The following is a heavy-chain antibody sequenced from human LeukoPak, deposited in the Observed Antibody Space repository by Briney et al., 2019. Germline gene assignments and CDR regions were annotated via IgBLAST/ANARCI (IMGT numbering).Heavy chain of an antibody. V-gene: IGHV3-21*01. Sequence: GGSLRLSCAASGFTFSSYSMNWVRQAPGKGLEWVSCISSRSSYIYYADSVKGRFTISRDNAKNSLYLQMNSLRAEDTAVYYCARDPEGYSYGAHFDYWGQGTLVTVSS. J-gene: IGHJ4*02. CDR2: ISSRSSYI. CDR1: GFTFSSYS. CDR3: ARDPEGYSYGAHFDY. D-gene: IGHD5-18*01.